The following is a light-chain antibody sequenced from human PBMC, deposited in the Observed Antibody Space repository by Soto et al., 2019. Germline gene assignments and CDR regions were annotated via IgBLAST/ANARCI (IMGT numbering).Light chain of an antibody. V-gene: IGKV3-15*01. CDR1: QSVNSIY. CDR2: GAS. J-gene: IGKJ1*01. Sequence: EIVLTQSPGTLSLSPGERATLSCRASQSVNSIYLAWYQQRPGQAPRLLIYGASTRATGIPARFSGSGSGTEFTLTIGSLQSEDFAVYYCQHYNNWPPWTFGQGTKVDIK. CDR3: QHYNNWPPWT.